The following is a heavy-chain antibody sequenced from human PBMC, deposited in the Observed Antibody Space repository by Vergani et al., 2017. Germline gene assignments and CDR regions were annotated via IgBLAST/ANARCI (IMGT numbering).Heavy chain of an antibody. CDR1: GFTVSSNY. CDR2: IYSGGST. CDR3: ARANYGDYSFAY. D-gene: IGHD4-17*01. J-gene: IGHJ4*02. V-gene: IGHV3-66*02. Sequence: EAQLVVSGGGLLQPGGSLRLSCAASGFTVSSNYMSWVRQAPGKGLEWVSVIYSGGSTYYSDSVKGRFTISRDNSKNTLYLQMNSLRAEETAVYYCARANYGDYSFAYGGQGTLVTVSS.